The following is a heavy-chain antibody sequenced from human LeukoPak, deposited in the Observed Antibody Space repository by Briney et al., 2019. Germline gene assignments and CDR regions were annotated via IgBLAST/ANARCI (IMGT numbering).Heavy chain of an antibody. V-gene: IGHV4-34*01. Sequence: SETLSLTCAVYGGSFSGYYWSWIRQPPGKGLEWIGEINHSGSTNYNPSLKSRVTISVDTSKNQFSLKLSSVTAADTAVYYCARGGYTVVTLLDVWGKGTTVTVSS. CDR3: ARGGYTVVTLLDV. CDR1: GGSFSGYY. CDR2: INHSGST. D-gene: IGHD4-23*01. J-gene: IGHJ6*04.